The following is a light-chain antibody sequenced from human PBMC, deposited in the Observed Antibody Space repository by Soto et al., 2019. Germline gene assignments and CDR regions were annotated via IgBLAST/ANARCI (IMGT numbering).Light chain of an antibody. CDR1: QAIGTD. V-gene: IGKV1-6*01. CDR2: AAS. Sequence: IQMTQSPSSLSASVGDRVTITCRASQAIGTDLGWYHQKPGKAPNLLIYAASSLQTGVPSRFRGSGSGTDFTLTISSLQPEDFATYYCLQDYNYPRTFGQRTKVDI. J-gene: IGKJ1*01. CDR3: LQDYNYPRT.